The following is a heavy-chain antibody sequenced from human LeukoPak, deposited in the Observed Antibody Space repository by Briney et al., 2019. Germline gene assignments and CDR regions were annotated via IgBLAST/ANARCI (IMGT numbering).Heavy chain of an antibody. CDR2: IYSGGST. CDR3: ARVMRDLREGYDI. CDR1: GFTVSSNY. J-gene: IGHJ3*02. Sequence: GGSLRLSXAASGFTVSSNYMSWIRQAQGKGLEWVSIIYSGGSTYYTDSVKGRFTISRDNSKNTLYLHVNSLRAEDTAVYYCARVMRDLREGYDIWGQGTMVTISS. D-gene: IGHD2-21*01. V-gene: IGHV3-66*02.